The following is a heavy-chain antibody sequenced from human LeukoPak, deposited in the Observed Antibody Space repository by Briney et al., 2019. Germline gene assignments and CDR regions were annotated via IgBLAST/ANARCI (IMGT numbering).Heavy chain of an antibody. D-gene: IGHD3-22*01. J-gene: IGHJ4*02. CDR1: GGSISSYY. CDR3: ARMYYYDSSGYRYYFDY. Sequence: SETLSLTCTVSGGSISSYYWSWIRQPAGKGLEWIGRIYTSGSTNYNPSLKSRVTMSVDTSKNQISLKLSSVTAADTAVYYCARMYYYDSSGYRYYFDYWGQGTLVTVSS. V-gene: IGHV4-4*07. CDR2: IYTSGST.